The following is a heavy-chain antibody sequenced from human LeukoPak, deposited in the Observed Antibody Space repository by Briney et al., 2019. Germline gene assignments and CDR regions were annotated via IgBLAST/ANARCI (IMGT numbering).Heavy chain of an antibody. D-gene: IGHD3-22*01. CDR3: ARTPNNHYYDSSGYSYHVDV. V-gene: IGHV3-13*01. Sequence: GGALRLSCAASGFTFSSYDMHWVRQAAGKGLEGVSAIGTAGDTYYPGCVRGGFTISRDNAKNSLYLQMNSLRAGDTAVYYCARTPNNHYYDSSGYSYHVDVWGQGTTVTVSS. CDR1: GFTFSSYD. J-gene: IGHJ6*02. CDR2: IGTAGDT.